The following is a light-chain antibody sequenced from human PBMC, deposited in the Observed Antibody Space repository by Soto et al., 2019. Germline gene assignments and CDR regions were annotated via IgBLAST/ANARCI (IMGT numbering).Light chain of an antibody. Sequence: DIEITQSPSTLSASVGDRVTITCRASQSTSSYLAWYQQKPGKAPKLLISTASTLQSGVPSRFSGSGSGTEFTLTISSLQPEDFATYYCLQHYDYSWTFGQGTKVDIK. J-gene: IGKJ1*01. V-gene: IGKV1-5*01. CDR2: TAS. CDR1: QSTSSY. CDR3: LQHYDYSWT.